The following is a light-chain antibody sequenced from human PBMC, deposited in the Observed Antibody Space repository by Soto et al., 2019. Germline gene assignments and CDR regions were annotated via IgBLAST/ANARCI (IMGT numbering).Light chain of an antibody. Sequence: EIVLTQSPGTLSLSPGERATLSCRASQSLSSTYLAWYQQKPGQAPRLLIYGASSRATGIPDRFSGSGSGTDFTHTISRLEPEDFAVYYGQQYGSSPVTFGGGTRVEIK. CDR1: QSLSSTY. CDR3: QQYGSSPVT. CDR2: GAS. J-gene: IGKJ4*01. V-gene: IGKV3-20*01.